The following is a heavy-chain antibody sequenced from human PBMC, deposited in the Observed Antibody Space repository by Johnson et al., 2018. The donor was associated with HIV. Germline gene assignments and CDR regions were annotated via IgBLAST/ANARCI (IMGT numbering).Heavy chain of an antibody. V-gene: IGHV3-33*05. CDR3: ARDRDYGSGAFDV. Sequence: QVQLVESGGGVVQPGRSLRLSCAASGFTFSSYGMHWVRQAPGKGLEWVAVISYDGSNKYYSGSVKGRVTISRENAKNSLYLQMNSLGAEDTAVYYCARDRDYGSGAFDVWGPGTMVTVSS. CDR1: GFTFSSYG. D-gene: IGHD3-10*01. CDR2: ISYDGSNK. J-gene: IGHJ3*01.